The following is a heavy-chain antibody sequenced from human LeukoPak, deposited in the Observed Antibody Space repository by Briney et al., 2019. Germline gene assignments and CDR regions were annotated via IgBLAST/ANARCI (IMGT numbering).Heavy chain of an antibody. CDR1: GFTFRTYN. Sequence: PGGSLRLSCAASGFTFRTYNMHWVRQAPGKGLEWVAVISYDRILCRFKSVEDSFKSRFTISKDNSENPLSLQRNSLRVEDTAVYYCAREGGCSSGTCSGMDVWGKGTPVTVSS. J-gene: IGHJ6*04. CDR3: AREGGCSSGTCSGMDV. CDR2: ISYDRILCRFK. D-gene: IGHD2-2*01. V-gene: IGHV3-30*04.